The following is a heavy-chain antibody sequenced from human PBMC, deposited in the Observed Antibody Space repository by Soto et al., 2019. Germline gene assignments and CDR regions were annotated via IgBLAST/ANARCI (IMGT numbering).Heavy chain of an antibody. D-gene: IGHD3-22*01. CDR1: GGTFSSYA. CDR2: IIPIFGTA. CDR3: ARETSSRHYYDSSGYRALDY. Sequence: SVKVSCKASGGTFSSYAISWVRQAPGQGLEWMGGIIPIFGTANYAQKFQGRVTITADESTSTAYMELSSLRSEDTAVYYCARETSSRHYYDSSGYRALDYWGQGTLVTVSS. V-gene: IGHV1-69*13. J-gene: IGHJ4*02.